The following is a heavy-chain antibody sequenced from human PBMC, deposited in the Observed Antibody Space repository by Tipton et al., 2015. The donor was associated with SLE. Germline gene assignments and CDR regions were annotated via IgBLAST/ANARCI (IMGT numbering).Heavy chain of an antibody. CDR2: IRYDGSNK. Sequence: SLRLSCAASGFTFSSYGMHWVRQAPGKGLEWVAFIRYDGSNKYYADSVKGRFTISRDNSKNTLYLQMNSLRAEDTAVYYCANDGSVGGRVTMIVVVPHYDAFDILGQGTMVTVAS. CDR1: GFTFSSYG. CDR3: ANDGSVGGRVTMIVVVPHYDAFDI. V-gene: IGHV3-30*02. D-gene: IGHD3-22*01. J-gene: IGHJ3*02.